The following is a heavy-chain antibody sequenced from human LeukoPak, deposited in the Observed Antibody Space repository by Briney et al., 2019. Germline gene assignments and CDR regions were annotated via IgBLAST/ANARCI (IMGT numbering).Heavy chain of an antibody. J-gene: IGHJ5*01. V-gene: IGHV3-49*03. CDR2: IRSKAYGVTT. Sequence: HTGGSLRLSCTASGFTFGDYAMSWFRQAPGKGLEWVGFIRSKAYGVTTEYAASVKCRFTISRDDSKSIAYLQMNSLKTEDTAVYYYTRARSSSNYNWFDSGGQGTLVTVSA. CDR1: GFTFGDYA. D-gene: IGHD6-6*01. CDR3: TRARSSSNYNWFDS.